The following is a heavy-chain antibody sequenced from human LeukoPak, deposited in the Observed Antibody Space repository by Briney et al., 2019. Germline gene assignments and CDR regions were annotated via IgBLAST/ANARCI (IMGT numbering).Heavy chain of an antibody. Sequence: SETLSLTCAVYGGSLSGYYWSWIRQPPGKGLEWIGEINHSGSSNYNPSLKSRVTISVDTSKNQFSLKVTSVTAADTAVYYCAKSMDILTGYLWSLDYWGQGTLVTVSS. J-gene: IGHJ4*02. CDR2: INHSGSS. CDR1: GGSLSGYY. V-gene: IGHV4-34*01. CDR3: AKSMDILTGYLWSLDY. D-gene: IGHD3-9*01.